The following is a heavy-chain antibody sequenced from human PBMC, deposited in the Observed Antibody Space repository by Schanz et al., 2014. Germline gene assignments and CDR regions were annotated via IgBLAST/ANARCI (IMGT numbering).Heavy chain of an antibody. D-gene: IGHD1-1*01. CDR1: GFTLSSYW. J-gene: IGHJ4*02. Sequence: EVKLVESGGGAVRPGGSLRLSCAASGFTLSSYWMHWVRQVPGKGLEWVSCTNGDGTNAKYADSVKGRFTVSRDSGQNYLYLQRNSLRAGDTAVYYCARGTDWSLHYWGQGALVTVSS. V-gene: IGHV3-74*01. CDR3: ARGTDWSLHY. CDR2: TNGDGTNA.